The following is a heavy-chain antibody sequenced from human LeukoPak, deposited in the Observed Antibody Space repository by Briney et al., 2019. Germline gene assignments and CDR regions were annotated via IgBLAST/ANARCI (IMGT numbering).Heavy chain of an antibody. D-gene: IGHD6-13*01. Sequence: GGSLRLSCAASGFTFSDYYMSWIRQAPGKGLEWVANIKKDGSEKYYVDSVKGRFTISRDNAKNSLYLQMNSLRAEDTAVYYCARDRGQLGIDYWGQGTLVTVSS. CDR1: GFTFSDYY. CDR2: IKKDGSEK. J-gene: IGHJ4*02. V-gene: IGHV3-7*01. CDR3: ARDRGQLGIDY.